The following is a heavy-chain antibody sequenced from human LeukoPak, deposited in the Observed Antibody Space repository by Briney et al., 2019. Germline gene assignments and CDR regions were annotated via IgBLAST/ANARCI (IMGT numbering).Heavy chain of an antibody. V-gene: IGHV1-18*01. J-gene: IGHJ4*02. CDR2: ISAYNGNT. CDR1: GYTFTSYG. D-gene: IGHD1-26*01. CDR3: AREREGSFDY. Sequence: GASVKVSCKASGYTFTSYGISWVRQAPGQGLEWMGWISAYNGNTKYAQKLQGRVTMTTDTSTSTAYMELRSLRSDDTDIYYCAREREGSFDYWGQGTLVTVSS.